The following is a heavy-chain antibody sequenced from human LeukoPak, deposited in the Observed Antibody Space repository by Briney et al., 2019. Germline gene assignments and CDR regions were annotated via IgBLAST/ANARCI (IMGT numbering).Heavy chain of an antibody. CDR3: ARGLTTVTMSYYYGMDV. CDR2: INPNSGGT. Sequence: GASVKVSCKASGYTFNGYYMHWVRQAPGQRLEWMGWINPNSGGTNYAQKFQGRVTMTRDTSISTAYMELSRLRSDDTAVYYCARGLTTVTMSYYYGMDVWGQGTTVTVSS. V-gene: IGHV1-2*02. J-gene: IGHJ6*02. CDR1: GYTFNGYY. D-gene: IGHD4-17*01.